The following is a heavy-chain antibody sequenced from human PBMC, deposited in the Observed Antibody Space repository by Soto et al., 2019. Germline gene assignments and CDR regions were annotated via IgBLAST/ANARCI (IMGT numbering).Heavy chain of an antibody. CDR3: ASGYGSIAH. CDR2: TYHSGNT. D-gene: IGHD2-2*03. J-gene: IGHJ4*02. Sequence: SETLSLTCDVSGDTISTGGYTWAWIRQPPGKALEWIGYTYHSGNTYYNPSLKSRVTISVDTSKNEFSLKVRSVTAADTALYYCASGYGSIAHWGQGTLVTVSS. V-gene: IGHV4-30-2*01. CDR1: GDTISTGGYT.